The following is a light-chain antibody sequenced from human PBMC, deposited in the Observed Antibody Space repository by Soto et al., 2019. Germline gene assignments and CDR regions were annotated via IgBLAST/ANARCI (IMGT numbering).Light chain of an antibody. Sequence: AIQMTQSPSSLSASAGDRVTITCRASQGISTYLPCYQHKPGKAPKLLIYAASTLQSGVPSRFSGSGSGTDFTLTISSLQSEDFATYYCQQYYSYPRTFGQGTKVDI. J-gene: IGKJ1*01. CDR1: QGISTY. CDR2: AAS. V-gene: IGKV1-8*01. CDR3: QQYYSYPRT.